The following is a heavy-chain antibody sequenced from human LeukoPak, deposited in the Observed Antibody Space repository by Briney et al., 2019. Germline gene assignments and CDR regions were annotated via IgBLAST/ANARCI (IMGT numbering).Heavy chain of an antibody. J-gene: IGHJ4*02. CDR1: GYTFTGYY. CDR3: ARVPFFAGRTFPPEYYFDY. V-gene: IGHV1-2*02. CDR2: INPNSGGT. D-gene: IGHD1-14*01. Sequence: GASVKVSCKASGYTFTGYYMHWVRQAPGQGLEWMGWINPNSGGTNYAQKFQGRATITRDTSISTAYMELSRLRSDDTAVYYCARVPFFAGRTFPPEYYFDYWGQGTLVTVSS.